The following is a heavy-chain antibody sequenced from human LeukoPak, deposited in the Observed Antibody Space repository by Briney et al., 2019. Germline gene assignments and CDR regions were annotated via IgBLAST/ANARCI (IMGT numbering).Heavy chain of an antibody. J-gene: IGHJ4*02. D-gene: IGHD5-24*01. CDR3: ARDKRKDDEMATTLSFDY. CDR1: GFTFSSYA. V-gene: IGHV3-64*01. CDR2: ISSNGGST. Sequence: GGSLRLSCAASGFTFSSYAMHWVRQAPGKGLEYVSAISSNGGSTYYANSVKGRFTISRDNSKNTLYLQMGSLRAEDMAVYYCARDKRKDDEMATTLSFDYWGQGTLVTVSS.